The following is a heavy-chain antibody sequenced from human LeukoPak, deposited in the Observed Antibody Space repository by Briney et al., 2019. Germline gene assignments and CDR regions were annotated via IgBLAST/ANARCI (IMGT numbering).Heavy chain of an antibody. CDR1: GGSISSGDYY. V-gene: IGHV4-30-4*01. CDR2: IYNSGIT. Sequence: PSETLSLTCTVSGGSISSGDYYWSWIRQPPGEGLEWIGYIYNSGITYYNPSLKSRVTISGDTYKNQFSLKLSSVTAADTAVYYCARDRSGYDHLDYWGQGTLVTVSS. D-gene: IGHD5-12*01. CDR3: ARDRSGYDHLDY. J-gene: IGHJ4*02.